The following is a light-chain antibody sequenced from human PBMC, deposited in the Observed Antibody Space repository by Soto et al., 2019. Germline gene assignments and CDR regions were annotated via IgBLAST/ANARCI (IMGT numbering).Light chain of an antibody. J-gene: IGKJ3*01. CDR1: QSISSY. V-gene: IGKV1-39*01. Sequence: DIQMTQPPSSLSASVGDRVTITCRASQSISSYLNWYQQKPGQAPKLLIYAASSLQSGVPSRFSGSRCGTDFTITITSLQPEDFATYYFQQSYSTPFTFGPWTKVDI. CDR2: AAS. CDR3: QQSYSTPFT.